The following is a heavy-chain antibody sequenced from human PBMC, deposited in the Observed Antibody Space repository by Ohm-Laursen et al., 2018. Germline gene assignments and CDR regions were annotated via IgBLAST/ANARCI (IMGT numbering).Heavy chain of an antibody. Sequence: SETPSLTCAVYGGSFSGYDWSWIRQPPGKGLEWIGEINHSGRTNYNPSLKSRFIISVDTSKNQVSLRMSPVTAADTAVYYCARYSPVEMIIRGAFDIWGQGTMVTVSS. CDR2: INHSGRT. J-gene: IGHJ3*02. CDR1: GGSFSGYD. CDR3: ARYSPVEMIIRGAFDI. V-gene: IGHV4-34*01. D-gene: IGHD5-24*01.